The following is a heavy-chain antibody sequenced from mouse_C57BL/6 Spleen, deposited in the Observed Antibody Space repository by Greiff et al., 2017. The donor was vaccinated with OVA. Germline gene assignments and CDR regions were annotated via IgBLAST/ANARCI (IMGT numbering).Heavy chain of an antibody. CDR3: ARGNWYYFDY. J-gene: IGHJ2*01. CDR2: ISYDGSN. D-gene: IGHD4-1*01. CDR1: GYSITSGYY. V-gene: IGHV3-6*01. Sequence: EVHLVESGPGLVKPSQSLSLTCSVSGYSITSGYYWNWIRQFPGNKLEWMGYISYDGSNNYNPSFKNRISITRDTSKNQFFLKLNSMTTEDTATYYCARGNWYYFDYWGQGTTLTVSS.